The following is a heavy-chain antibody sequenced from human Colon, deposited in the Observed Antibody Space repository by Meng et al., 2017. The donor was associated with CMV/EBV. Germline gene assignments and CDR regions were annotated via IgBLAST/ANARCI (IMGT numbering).Heavy chain of an antibody. CDR2: INHSGST. V-gene: IGHV4-34*01. CDR3: ARPYLSGGYSFFFDF. J-gene: IGHJ4*02. CDR1: GGSFSGYY. Sequence: GSLRLSCAVYGGSFSGYYWSWIRQPPGKGLEWIGEINHSGSTNYNPSLKSRVTISVDTSKNQFSLKLSSVTAADTALYYCARPYLSGGYSFFFDFWGQGVPVTVSS. D-gene: IGHD3-10*01.